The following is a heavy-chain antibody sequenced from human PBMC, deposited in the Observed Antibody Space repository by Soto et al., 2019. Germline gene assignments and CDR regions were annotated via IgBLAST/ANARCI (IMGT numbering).Heavy chain of an antibody. V-gene: IGHV4-59*01. CDR3: ARKFGEFDY. J-gene: IGHJ4*02. D-gene: IGHD3-10*01. CDR1: GGSISSYY. Sequence: SETLSLTCTVSGGSISSYYWSWIRQPPGKGLEWIGYIYYSGSTNYNPSLKSRVTISVDTSKNQFSLKLSSVTAADTAVYYCARKFGEFDYWGQGTLVTVSS. CDR2: IYYSGST.